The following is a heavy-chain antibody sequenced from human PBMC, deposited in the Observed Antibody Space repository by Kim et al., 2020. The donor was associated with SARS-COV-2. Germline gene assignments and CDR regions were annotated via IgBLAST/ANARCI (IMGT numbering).Heavy chain of an antibody. D-gene: IGHD4-17*01. CDR1: GFTFSNYA. CDR2: IGGSGAST. CDR3: ASLRGDCEY. Sequence: GGSLRLSCAASGFTFSNYAMSWVRQAPGKGLEWVSTIGGSGASTYYADSVKGRFTISRDNSKNTLDLQMNSLRAEDTAVYYCASLRGDCEYWGQGTLVTVSS. V-gene: IGHV3-23*01. J-gene: IGHJ4*02.